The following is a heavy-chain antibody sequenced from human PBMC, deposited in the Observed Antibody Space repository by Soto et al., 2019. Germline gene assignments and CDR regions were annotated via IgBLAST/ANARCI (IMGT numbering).Heavy chain of an antibody. D-gene: IGHD5-12*01. CDR3: ARDKRVGVATTSYYYYGMDV. J-gene: IGHJ6*02. CDR1: GGSISSGDYY. V-gene: IGHV4-30-4*01. Sequence: SETLSLTCTVSGGSISSGDYYWSWIRQPPGKGLEWIGYIYYSGSTYYNPSLKSRVTISVDTSKNQFSLKLSSVAAADTAVYYCARDKRVGVATTSYYYYGMDVWGQGTTVTVYS. CDR2: IYYSGST.